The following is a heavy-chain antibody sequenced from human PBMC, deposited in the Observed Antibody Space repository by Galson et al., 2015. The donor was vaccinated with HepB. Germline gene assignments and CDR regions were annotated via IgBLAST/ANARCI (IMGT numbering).Heavy chain of an antibody. V-gene: IGHV4-4*02. D-gene: IGHD3-22*01. CDR2: IFHRWTT. J-gene: IGHJ4*02. CDR1: GGSITSSYW. CDR3: ARDKRTYYYDSSGYDY. Sequence: LSLTCAVSGGSITSSYWWTWVRQPPGKGLEWIGEIFHRWTTNYNPSLKSRLTLSVDKSRNQFSLKLRSVTAADTAVYYCARDKRTYYYDSSGYDYWGQGTLVTVSS.